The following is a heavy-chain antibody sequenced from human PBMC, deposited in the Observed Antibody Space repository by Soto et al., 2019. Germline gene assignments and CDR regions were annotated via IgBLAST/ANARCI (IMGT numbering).Heavy chain of an antibody. CDR3: ATDREEWQVMYGMDV. D-gene: IGHD6-19*01. Sequence: QVQLVESGGGVVQPGRSLRLSCEVSGFTFSTYGMHWVRQAPGKGLEWVAVISYDESKEYYADSVRGRFTISRDESNNRLYLQMNSLRVEDTAVYYCATDREEWQVMYGMDVWGQVTTVTVSS. CDR2: ISYDESKE. V-gene: IGHV3-30*03. J-gene: IGHJ6*02. CDR1: GFTFSTYG.